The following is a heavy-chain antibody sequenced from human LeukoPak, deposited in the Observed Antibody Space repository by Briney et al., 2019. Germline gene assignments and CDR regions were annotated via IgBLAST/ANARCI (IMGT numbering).Heavy chain of an antibody. D-gene: IGHD4-17*01. Sequence: GGSLRLSCAASGFTFSSYWMHLVRQVPGKGLVWVSRINSDGSSTSYADSVKGRFTISRDNAKNTLYLQMESLKAEDTALYYCARPHRDYATGCFDPWGQGTLVTVSS. CDR2: INSDGSST. CDR1: GFTFSSYW. J-gene: IGHJ5*02. V-gene: IGHV3-74*01. CDR3: ARPHRDYATGCFDP.